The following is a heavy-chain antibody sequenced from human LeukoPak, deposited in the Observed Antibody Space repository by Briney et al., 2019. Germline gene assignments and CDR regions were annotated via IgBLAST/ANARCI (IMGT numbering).Heavy chain of an antibody. Sequence: GSVKVSCKGSGYTFTGYYLHWVGPAPGQGREWMGCINPDSGLTNNVQKFRGRVTMTRETFIKTACMELSRLRSDDTDVYICALPLYHSSGSYYNYWGQGTLATASS. J-gene: IGHJ4*02. CDR1: GYTFTGYY. CDR2: INPDSGLT. D-gene: IGHD3-22*01. CDR3: ALPLYHSSGSYYNY. V-gene: IGHV1-2*02.